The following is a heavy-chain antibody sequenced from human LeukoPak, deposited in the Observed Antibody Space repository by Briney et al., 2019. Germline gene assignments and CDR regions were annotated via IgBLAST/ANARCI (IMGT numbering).Heavy chain of an antibody. V-gene: IGHV4-34*01. Sequence: SETLSLTCAVYGGSFSGYYWSWIRQPPGKGLEWIGEINHSGSTNYNPSLKSRVTISVDTSKIQFSLKLSSVTAADTAVYYCARGGIAAAGYWFDPWGQGTLVTVSS. D-gene: IGHD6-13*01. CDR2: INHSGST. J-gene: IGHJ5*02. CDR3: ARGGIAAAGYWFDP. CDR1: GGSFSGYY.